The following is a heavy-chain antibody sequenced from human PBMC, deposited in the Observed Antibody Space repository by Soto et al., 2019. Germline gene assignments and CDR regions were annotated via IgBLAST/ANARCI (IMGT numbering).Heavy chain of an antibody. CDR1: GYTFSSYD. CDR2: MNPNSGNT. J-gene: IGHJ1*01. D-gene: IGHD6-19*01. CDR3: AKGVPGIAVAGTGYFQH. V-gene: IGHV1-8*01. Sequence: ASVKVSCKASGYTFSSYDINWVRQATGQGLEWMGWMNPNSGNTGYAQKFQGRVTMTRNTSIRTAYMELSSLRSEDTAVYYCAKGVPGIAVAGTGYFQHWGQGTLVTVSS.